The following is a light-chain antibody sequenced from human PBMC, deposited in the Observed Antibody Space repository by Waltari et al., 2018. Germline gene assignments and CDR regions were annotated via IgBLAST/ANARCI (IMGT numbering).Light chain of an antibody. J-gene: IGKJ2*01. CDR3: QQHDNPPFT. CDR2: DAS. CDR1: HDIIDY. V-gene: IGKV1-33*01. Sequence: DIQMTQSPSSLSASVGDTDTITCHAHHDIIDYLNWYQQKPGKAPNLLISDASHLDAGVPSRFSGSGYGTDFTFTISSLQPEDFATYYCQQHDNPPFTFGQGTKLEIK.